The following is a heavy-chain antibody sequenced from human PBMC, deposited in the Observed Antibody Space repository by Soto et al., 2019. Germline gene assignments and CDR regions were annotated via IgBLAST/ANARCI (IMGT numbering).Heavy chain of an antibody. CDR1: GGTFSSYA. D-gene: IGHD6-13*01. CDR3: ARDLLQQLVLGYYYYGMDV. J-gene: IGHJ6*02. V-gene: IGHV1-69*13. Sequence: SVKVSCKASGGTFSSYAISWVQQAPGQGLEWMGGIIPIFGTANYAQKFQGRVTITADESTSTAYMELSSLRSEDTAVYYCARDLLQQLVLGYYYYGMDVWGQGTTVTVSS. CDR2: IIPIFGTA.